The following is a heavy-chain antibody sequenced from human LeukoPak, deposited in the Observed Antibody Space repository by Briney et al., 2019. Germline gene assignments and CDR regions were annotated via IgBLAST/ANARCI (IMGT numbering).Heavy chain of an antibody. D-gene: IGHD2-15*01. CDR3: AKGNVVNWFDP. V-gene: IGHV3-23*01. CDR2: ISPSGDNT. J-gene: IGHJ5*02. Sequence: GGSLRLSCAASGFTFSSSAISWVRQAPGKGLEWVSTISPSGDNTYYADSVKGRFTISRDNSKNTLYLQMNSLRAEDTAVYYCAKGNVVNWFDPWGQGTLVTVSS. CDR1: GFTFSSSA.